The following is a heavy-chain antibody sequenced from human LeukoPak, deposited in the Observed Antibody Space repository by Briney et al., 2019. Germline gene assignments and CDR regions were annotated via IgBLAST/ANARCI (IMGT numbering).Heavy chain of an antibody. J-gene: IGHJ4*02. D-gene: IGHD2-15*01. V-gene: IGHV4-59*01. CDR1: GGSISSYY. Sequence: SETLSLTCTVSGGSISSYYWSWIRQPPGKGLEWIGYIYYSGSTNYNPSLKSRVTISVDTSKNQFSLKLGSVTAADTAVYYCARVWATYCSGGSCYPQFDYWGQGTLVTVSS. CDR2: IYYSGST. CDR3: ARVWATYCSGGSCYPQFDY.